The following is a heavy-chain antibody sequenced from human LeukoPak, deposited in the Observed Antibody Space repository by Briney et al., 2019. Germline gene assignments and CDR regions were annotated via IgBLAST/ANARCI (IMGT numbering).Heavy chain of an antibody. CDR1: GFSLTTSGMR. J-gene: IGHJ4*02. Sequence: SGPALVKPAQTLRLTCTFKGFSLTTSGMRVSWIRQPPGKALEWLGRIDWDDDKLYSTSLKTRLTISKDTSKNQVVLTMTNVAPVDTATYYCARLCDSGGYDQYYFDYWGQGTLVTVSS. CDR2: IDWDDDK. CDR3: ARLCDSGGYDQYYFDY. V-gene: IGHV2-70*04. D-gene: IGHD3-22*01.